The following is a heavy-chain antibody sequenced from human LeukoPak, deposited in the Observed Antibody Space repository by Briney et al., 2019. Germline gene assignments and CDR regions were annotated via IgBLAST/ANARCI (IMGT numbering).Heavy chain of an antibody. J-gene: IGHJ3*02. V-gene: IGHV1-69*05. Sequence: SVKVSCKASGGTFSSYAISWVRQAPGQGLEWMGRIIPIFGTANYAQKFQGRVTITTDESTSTAYMELSSLRPEDTAVYYCARGLWFGELFGAFDIWGQGTMVTVSS. CDR3: ARGLWFGELFGAFDI. D-gene: IGHD3-10*01. CDR1: GGTFSSYA. CDR2: IIPIFGTA.